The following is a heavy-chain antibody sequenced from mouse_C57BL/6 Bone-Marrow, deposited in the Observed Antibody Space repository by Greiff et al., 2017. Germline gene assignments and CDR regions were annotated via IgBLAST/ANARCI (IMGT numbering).Heavy chain of an antibody. V-gene: IGHV1-74*01. D-gene: IGHD1-1*01. Sequence: QVQLQQPGAELVKPGASVKVSCKASGYTFTSYWMHWVKQRPGQGLEWIGRIHPSDSDTNYNQKFKGKATLTVDKSSSTAYMQLSSLTSEDSAVYYCAIMNYYGSSWFAYWGQGTLVTVSA. J-gene: IGHJ3*01. CDR1: GYTFTSYW. CDR2: IHPSDSDT. CDR3: AIMNYYGSSWFAY.